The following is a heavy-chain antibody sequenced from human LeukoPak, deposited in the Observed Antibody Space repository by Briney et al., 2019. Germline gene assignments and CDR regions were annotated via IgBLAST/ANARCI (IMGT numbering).Heavy chain of an antibody. Sequence: PGGSLRLSCVVYGITFRSYNMNWVRQAPGKGLEWVSSTSSSSSYIYYADSVKGRFTISRDNAKNSLFVQMNSLRAEDTAVYYCARAPGVGLGFDYWGQGTLVTVSS. CDR3: ARAPGVGLGFDY. CDR2: TSSSSSYI. CDR1: GITFRSYN. J-gene: IGHJ4*02. D-gene: IGHD2-15*01. V-gene: IGHV3-21*01.